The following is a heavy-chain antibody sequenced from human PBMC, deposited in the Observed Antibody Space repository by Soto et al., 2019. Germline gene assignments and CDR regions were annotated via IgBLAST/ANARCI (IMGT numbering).Heavy chain of an antibody. CDR1: GFTFSSYG. CDR3: AREEAGYCSSARCYFDY. CDR2: IWYDGSNK. D-gene: IGHD2-2*03. J-gene: IGHJ4*02. Sequence: GGSLRLSCAASGFTFSSYGMHWVRQAPGKGLEWVAVIWYDGSNKYYADSVKGRFTISRDKSKNTLYLQMNSLRAEDRAVYYCAREEAGYCSSARCYFDYWGQGTLVTVSS. V-gene: IGHV3-33*01.